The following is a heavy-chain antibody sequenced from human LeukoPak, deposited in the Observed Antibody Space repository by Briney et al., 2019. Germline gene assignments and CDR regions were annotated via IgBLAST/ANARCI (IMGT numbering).Heavy chain of an antibody. D-gene: IGHD6-13*01. V-gene: IGHV4-4*07. CDR1: GGSISSYY. Sequence: SETLSPTCTVSGGSISSYYWNWIRQPAGKGLEWIGRIYTSGDTNYNPSLKSRVTMSVDTSKNQFSLKLSSVTAADTAVYYCASAMYSSSWYRYDYFDYWGQGTLVTVSS. CDR2: IYTSGDT. J-gene: IGHJ4*02. CDR3: ASAMYSSSWYRYDYFDY.